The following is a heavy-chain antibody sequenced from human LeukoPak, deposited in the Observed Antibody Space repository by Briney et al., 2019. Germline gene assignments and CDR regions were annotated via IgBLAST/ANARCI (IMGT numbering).Heavy chain of an antibody. CDR1: GGSFSGYY. D-gene: IGHD3-16*01. V-gene: IGHV4-34*01. J-gene: IGHJ5*02. CDR2: INHSGST. Sequence: SETLSLTCAVYGGSFSGYYWSWICQPPGKGLEWIGEINHSGSTTYNSSLESRITISIDTSRNQFSLTLSSVTAADTSVYYCARRKAYVGWFDAWGQGTLVAVSS. CDR3: ARRKAYVGWFDA.